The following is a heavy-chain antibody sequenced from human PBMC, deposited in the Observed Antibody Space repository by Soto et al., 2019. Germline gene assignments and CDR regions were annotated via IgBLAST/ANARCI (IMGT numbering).Heavy chain of an antibody. D-gene: IGHD2-15*01. CDR3: ARVGCSGGSCPLDY. V-gene: IGHV3-11*01. J-gene: IGHJ4*02. Sequence: QVQLVESGGGLVKPGGSLRLSCAASAFIISDYYMSWIRQATGKGLEWVSYISGSGTTIYYADSVKGRFTISRDNAKNSLYLQMSSLRAEDTAVYYCARVGCSGGSCPLDYWGQGTLVTVSS. CDR2: ISGSGTTI. CDR1: AFIISDYY.